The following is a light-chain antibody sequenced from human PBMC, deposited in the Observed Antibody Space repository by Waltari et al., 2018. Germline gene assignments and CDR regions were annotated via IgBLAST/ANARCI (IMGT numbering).Light chain of an antibody. CDR1: QSVLYSPNSRNY. J-gene: IGKJ2*01. CDR2: WAS. CDR3: QQYNTTPYT. Sequence: DIVMTQSPASLAVSLGARATINSKSSQSVLYSPNSRNYLAWYPQKAGLPPKLLIYWASNRESGVPDRFGGTGSGTDFTLTISNLQAEDVAVYYCQQYNTTPYTFGQGTRLEIK. V-gene: IGKV4-1*01.